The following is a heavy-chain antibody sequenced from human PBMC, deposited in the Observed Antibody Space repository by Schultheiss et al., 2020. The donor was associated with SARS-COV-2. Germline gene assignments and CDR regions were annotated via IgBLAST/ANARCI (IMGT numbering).Heavy chain of an antibody. CDR3: ARFSYFDWSTDY. D-gene: IGHD3-9*01. CDR1: GASINRGSYY. Sequence: SETLSLTCTVSGASINRGSYYWNWIRQPAGKGLEWIGRIYTSGSTNYNPSLKSRVTMSVDTSKNQFSLKLSSVTAADTAVYYCARFSYFDWSTDYWGQGTLVTVSS. V-gene: IGHV4-61*02. J-gene: IGHJ4*02. CDR2: IYTSGST.